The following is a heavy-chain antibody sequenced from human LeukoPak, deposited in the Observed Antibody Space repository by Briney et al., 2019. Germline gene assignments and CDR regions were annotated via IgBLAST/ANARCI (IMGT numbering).Heavy chain of an antibody. CDR3: ATVRSGYWYFDL. Sequence: PETLSLTCTVSGGSISGYYWSWIRQPAGKGLEWIGRIYSSGSTTYNPSVKSRVTMSVDTSKNQFSLKLSSVTAADTAVYYCATVRSGYWYFDLWGRGTLVTVSA. V-gene: IGHV4-4*07. J-gene: IGHJ2*01. CDR2: IYSSGST. CDR1: GGSISGYY.